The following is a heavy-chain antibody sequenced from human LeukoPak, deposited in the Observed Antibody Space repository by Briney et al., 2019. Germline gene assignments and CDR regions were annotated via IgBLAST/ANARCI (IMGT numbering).Heavy chain of an antibody. J-gene: IGHJ2*01. CDR1: GGSISSYY. D-gene: IGHD6-13*01. CDR3: ARSRGLAAAGTIPDWYFDL. CDR2: IYTSGST. V-gene: IGHV4-4*07. Sequence: SETLSLTCTVSGGSISSYYWSWIRQPAGTALEWIVRIYTSGSTNYNPSLKSRVTMSVDTSKNQFSLKLSSVTAADTAVYYCARSRGLAAAGTIPDWYFDLWGRGTLVTVSS.